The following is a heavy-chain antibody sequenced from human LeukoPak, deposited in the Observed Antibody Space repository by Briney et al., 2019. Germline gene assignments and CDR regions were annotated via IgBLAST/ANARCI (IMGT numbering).Heavy chain of an antibody. CDR3: ARQDWGIAAAPPGHFDY. D-gene: IGHD6-13*01. Sequence: TSETLSLTCSVPGDSFRSGFYYSWIRQPPGKGLEWIGYIYYSGSTNYNPSLKSRVTISVDTSKNQFSLKLSSVTAADTAVYYCARQDWGIAAAPPGHFDYWGQGTLVTVSS. CDR1: GDSFRSGFYY. CDR2: IYYSGST. V-gene: IGHV4-59*08. J-gene: IGHJ4*02.